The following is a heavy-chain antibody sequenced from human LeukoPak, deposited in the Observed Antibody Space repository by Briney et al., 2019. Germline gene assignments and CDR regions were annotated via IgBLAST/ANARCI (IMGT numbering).Heavy chain of an antibody. Sequence: SETLSLTCTVSGGSISSGDYYWSWIRQPPGKGLEWIGYIYYSGSTNYNPSLKSRVTISVDTSKNQFPLKLSSVTAADTAVYYCARQSIAARRRYFDYWGQGTLVTVSS. D-gene: IGHD6-6*01. V-gene: IGHV4-61*08. CDR2: IYYSGST. CDR3: ARQSIAARRRYFDY. J-gene: IGHJ4*02. CDR1: GGSISSGDYY.